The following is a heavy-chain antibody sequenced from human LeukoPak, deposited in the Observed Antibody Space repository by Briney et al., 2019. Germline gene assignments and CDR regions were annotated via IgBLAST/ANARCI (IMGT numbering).Heavy chain of an antibody. CDR3: AGYRGTATILELYFDY. CDR1: GGTFSSYA. V-gene: IGHV1-69*04. J-gene: IGHJ4*02. Sequence: SVKVSCKASGGTFSSYAISWVRQAPGQGLEWMGRIIPILGIANYAQKFQGRVTITADKSTSTAYMELNSLRSEDTAVYYCAGYRGTATILELYFDYWGQGTLVTVSS. D-gene: IGHD5-24*01. CDR2: IIPILGIA.